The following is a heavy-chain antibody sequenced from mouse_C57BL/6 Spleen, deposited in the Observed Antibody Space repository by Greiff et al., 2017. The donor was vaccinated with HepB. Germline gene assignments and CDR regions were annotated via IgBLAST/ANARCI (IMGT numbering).Heavy chain of an antibody. J-gene: IGHJ3*01. V-gene: IGHV14-4*01. CDR2: IDPENGDT. CDR1: GFNIKDDY. D-gene: IGHD2-12*01. Sequence: EVKLVESGAELVRPGASVKLSCTASGFNIKDDYMHWVKQRPEQGLEWIGWIDPENGDTEYASKFQGKATITADTSSNTAYLQLSSLTSEDTAVYYCTTGYDDAYWGQGTLVTVSA. CDR3: TTGYDDAY.